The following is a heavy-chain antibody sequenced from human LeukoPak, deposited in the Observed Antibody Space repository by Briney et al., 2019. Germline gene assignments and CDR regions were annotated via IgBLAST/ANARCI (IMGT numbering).Heavy chain of an antibody. CDR1: GGSFSGYY. Sequence: SETLSLTCAVYGGSFSGYYWSWIRQPPGKGLEWIGEINHSGSTNYNPSLKSRVTISVDTSKNQFSLKLSSVTAADTAVYYCARDIGQQLVRRYNWFDPWGQGTLVTVSS. V-gene: IGHV4-34*01. D-gene: IGHD6-13*01. CDR2: INHSGST. J-gene: IGHJ5*02. CDR3: ARDIGQQLVRRYNWFDP.